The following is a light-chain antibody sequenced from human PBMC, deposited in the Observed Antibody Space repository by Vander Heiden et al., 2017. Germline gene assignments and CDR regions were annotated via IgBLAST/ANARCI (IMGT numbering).Light chain of an antibody. Sequence: QSVLTQPPSVSAAPGPKVTISCSGSSSNIENNYVCWYLQLPGTAPKLLIYDNNKRPSGIPDRFSDSKSGTSATLGITGLQTGDEADYYCVTWDTSLSTLVFGPGTKVTVL. J-gene: IGLJ1*01. CDR1: SSNIENNY. CDR3: VTWDTSLSTLV. CDR2: DNN. V-gene: IGLV1-51*01.